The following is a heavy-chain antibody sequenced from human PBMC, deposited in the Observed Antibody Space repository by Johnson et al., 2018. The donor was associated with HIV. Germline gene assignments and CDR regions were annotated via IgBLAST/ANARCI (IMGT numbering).Heavy chain of an antibody. J-gene: IGHJ3*02. V-gene: IGHV3-13*01. CDR1: GFTFSSYD. CDR2: IGTAGDT. Sequence: VQLVESGGGLVQPGGSLRLSCAASGFTFSSYDMHWVRQATGKGLEWVSAIGTAGDTYYPGSVKGRFTISRENAKNSLYLQMNSLRAGDTAVYYCARGLWATTPGGAFDIWGQGTMVT. D-gene: IGHD1-26*01. CDR3: ARGLWATTPGGAFDI.